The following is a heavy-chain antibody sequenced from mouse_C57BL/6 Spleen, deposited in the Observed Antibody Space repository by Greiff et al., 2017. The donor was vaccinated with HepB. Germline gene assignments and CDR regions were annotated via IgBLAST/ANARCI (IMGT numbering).Heavy chain of an antibody. CDR3: ARREDYYGSSSFDY. CDR2: IFPGSGSA. J-gene: IGHJ2*01. Sequence: LQESGPELVKPGASVKISCKASGYTFTDYYINWVKQRPGQGLEWIGWIFPGSGSAYYNEKFKGKATLTVDKSSSTAYMLLSSLTSEDSAVYFCARREDYYGSSSFDYWGQGTTLTVSS. V-gene: IGHV1-75*01. D-gene: IGHD1-1*01. CDR1: GYTFTDYY.